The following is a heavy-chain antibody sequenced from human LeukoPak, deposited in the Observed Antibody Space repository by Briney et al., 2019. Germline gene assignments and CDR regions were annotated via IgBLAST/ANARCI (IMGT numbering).Heavy chain of an antibody. CDR1: GGSISSYY. CDR3: ARQGSGGRAFDI. CDR2: ISNSGST. D-gene: IGHD3-16*01. J-gene: IGHJ3*02. Sequence: SETLSLTCNVSGGSISSYYWSWIRQPPGKGLEWIGCISNSGSTNYNPSLKSRVTISLDTSKNQFSLKLNSVTAADTAVYYCARQGSGGRAFDIWGQGTMVTASS. V-gene: IGHV4-59*08.